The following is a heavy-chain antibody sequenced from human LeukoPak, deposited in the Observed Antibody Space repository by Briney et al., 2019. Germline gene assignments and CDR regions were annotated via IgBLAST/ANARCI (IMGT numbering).Heavy chain of an antibody. CDR1: VDSVSRKNGP. V-gene: IGHV6-1*01. J-gene: IGHJ4*02. CDR2: SYYTSKWYN. D-gene: IGHD6-19*01. Sequence: SQTLSLTCVVSVDSVSRKNGPWDSISQSPSRGLEWLGRSYYTSKWYNDYAESMEGSMTLSQDTSKNQYSLHLNSVTPDDTAVYYCARDFGTTGWHTFDYWGQGTLVTVSS. CDR3: ARDFGTTGWHTFDY.